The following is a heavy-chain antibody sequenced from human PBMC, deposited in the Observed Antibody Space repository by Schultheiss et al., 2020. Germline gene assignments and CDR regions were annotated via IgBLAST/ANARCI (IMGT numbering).Heavy chain of an antibody. CDR2: IYYSGST. D-gene: IGHD4-17*01. Sequence: SETLSLTCTVSGGSISSYYWSWIRQPPGKGLEWIGSIYYSGSTNYNPSLKSRVTISVDTSKNQFSLQVNSVTAADTAVYYCARDGGYGDFDYWGQGTLVTVSS. CDR1: GGSISSYY. V-gene: IGHV4-59*12. J-gene: IGHJ4*02. CDR3: ARDGGYGDFDY.